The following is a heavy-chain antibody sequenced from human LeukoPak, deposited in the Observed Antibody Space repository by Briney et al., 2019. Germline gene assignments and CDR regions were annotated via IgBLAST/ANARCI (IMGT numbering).Heavy chain of an antibody. D-gene: IGHD4-17*01. CDR1: GGTFSSYA. CDR2: IIPIFGTA. CDR3: ARGNGEEFYYGMDV. J-gene: IGHJ6*02. Sequence: SVKVSCKASGGTFSSYAISWVRQAPGQGLEWMGGIIPIFGTANYAQKFQGRVTITADESTSTAYMELSSLRSDDTAVYYCARGNGEEFYYGMDVWGQGTTVTVSS. V-gene: IGHV1-69*01.